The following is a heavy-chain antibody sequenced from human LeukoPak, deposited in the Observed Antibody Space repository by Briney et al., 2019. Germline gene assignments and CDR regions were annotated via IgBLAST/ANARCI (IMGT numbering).Heavy chain of an antibody. CDR2: ITPSSSSI. D-gene: IGHD4-17*01. J-gene: IGHJ4*02. CDR3: SRLRPGNYFDY. V-gene: IGHV3-48*02. CDR1: GLTLSSYS. Sequence: PGGSLSLSCAVSGLTLSSYSMNWVPQAPRKGLEWVSYITPSSSSIYYADSVRGRFTISRDNAKNSLYLEMSSLRDEDTAVYYCSRLRPGNYFDYWGQGTLVTVSS.